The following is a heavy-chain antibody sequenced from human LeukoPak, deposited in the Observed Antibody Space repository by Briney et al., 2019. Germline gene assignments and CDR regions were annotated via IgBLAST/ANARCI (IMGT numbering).Heavy chain of an antibody. CDR3: VPLTDGSVDQ. CDR1: GFTFSSYW. CDR2: IKQDGSEK. D-gene: IGHD3-10*01. Sequence: GSLRLSCAASGFTFSSYWMSWVRQAPGKGLEWVANIKQDGSEKYYVDSVKGRFTISRDNSKNTLNLQMNSLRVEDTAVYYCVPLTDGSVDQWGQGTLVTVSS. V-gene: IGHV3-7*02. J-gene: IGHJ4*02.